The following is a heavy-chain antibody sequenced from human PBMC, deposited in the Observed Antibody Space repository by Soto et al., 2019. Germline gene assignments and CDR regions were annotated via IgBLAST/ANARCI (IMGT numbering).Heavy chain of an antibody. CDR1: GGSISSSSYY. CDR3: ARRIAAAGHYFDY. D-gene: IGHD6-13*01. Sequence: QLQLQESGPGLVKPSETLSLTCTVSGGSISSSSYYWGWIRQSPGKGLEWIGSISYSVTTYYHPSLKSRITIPVDTSKNQFSLNLSSVTAADTAVYYCARRIAAAGHYFDYWGQGTLVTVSS. CDR2: ISYSVTT. J-gene: IGHJ4*02. V-gene: IGHV4-39*01.